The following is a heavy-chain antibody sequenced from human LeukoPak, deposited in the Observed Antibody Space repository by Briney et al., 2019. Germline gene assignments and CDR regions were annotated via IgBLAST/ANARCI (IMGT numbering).Heavy chain of an antibody. CDR3: ARAPYYYDSSGYYGYYFDY. CDR2: IIPIFGTA. V-gene: IGHV1-69*13. Sequence: SVKVSCKASGGTFRSYAISWVRQAPGQGLEWMGGIIPIFGTANYAQKFQGRVTITADESTSTAYMELSSLRSEDTAVYYCARAPYYYDSSGYYGYYFDYWGQGTLVTVSS. J-gene: IGHJ4*02. CDR1: GGTFRSYA. D-gene: IGHD3-22*01.